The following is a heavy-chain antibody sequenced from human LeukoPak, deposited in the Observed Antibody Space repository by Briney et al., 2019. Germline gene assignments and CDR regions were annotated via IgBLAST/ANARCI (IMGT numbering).Heavy chain of an antibody. V-gene: IGHV1-18*01. CDR3: ARDLHRVVVRGVPHYYYYMDV. CDR1: GYSFISYG. D-gene: IGHD3-10*01. Sequence: GASVKVSCKASGYSFISYGISWVRQAPGQGLEWMGWISTYNGNTNYAQKVQGRVTMTTDTSTSTAYMELRSLRSDDTAVYYCARDLHRVVVRGVPHYYYYMDVWGKGTTVTISS. CDR2: ISTYNGNT. J-gene: IGHJ6*03.